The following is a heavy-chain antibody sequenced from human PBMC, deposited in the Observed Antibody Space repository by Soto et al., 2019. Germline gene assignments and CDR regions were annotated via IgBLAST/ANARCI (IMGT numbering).Heavy chain of an antibody. CDR1: GFTFSSYA. D-gene: IGHD2-21*02. J-gene: IGHJ1*01. V-gene: IGHV3-23*01. CDR2: ISGSGGST. Sequence: EVQLLESGGGLVQPGGSLRLSCAASGFTFSSYAMSWVRQAPGKGLEWVSAISGSGGSTYYADSVKGRFTISRDNAKNTLYLQMNSLRAEDTAVYYCAKDLGGDTIAEYFQHWGQGTLVTVSS. CDR3: AKDLGGDTIAEYFQH.